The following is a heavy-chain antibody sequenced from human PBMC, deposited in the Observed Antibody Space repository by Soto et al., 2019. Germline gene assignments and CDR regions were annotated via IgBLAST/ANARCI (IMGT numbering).Heavy chain of an antibody. J-gene: IGHJ4*02. V-gene: IGHV3-23*01. CDR3: VARGSGGPCRGCYFDY. Sequence: GGSLILSCGASGFTFSSSAMNWVRQAPGKGLEWVSTISSADGSTYYADPVKGRFTISRDNSKNTLWLQMNSLRADDTAVYFCVARGSGGPCRGCYFDYWGPGTLVTVSS. D-gene: IGHD2-15*01. CDR1: GFTFSSSA. CDR2: ISSADGST.